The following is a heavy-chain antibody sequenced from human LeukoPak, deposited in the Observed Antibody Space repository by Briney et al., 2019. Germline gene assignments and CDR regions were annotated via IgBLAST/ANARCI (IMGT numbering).Heavy chain of an antibody. CDR2: ISYEGSNK. CDR3: AINWGSSLGY. V-gene: IGHV3-30*03. D-gene: IGHD7-27*01. Sequence: GGSLILSCAGSGFTFSSYGMHWVRQAPRKGLEWVALISYEGSNKYYADSVKGRFTIYRDNSKNTLYLQMNSLRAEDTAVYYCAINWGSSLGYWGQGTLATVSS. J-gene: IGHJ4*02. CDR1: GFTFSSYG.